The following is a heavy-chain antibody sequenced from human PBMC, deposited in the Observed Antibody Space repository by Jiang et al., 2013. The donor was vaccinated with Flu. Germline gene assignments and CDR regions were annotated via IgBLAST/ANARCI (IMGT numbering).Heavy chain of an antibody. Sequence: RINSDGSSTSYADSVKGRFTISRDNAKNTLYLQMNSLRAEDTAVYYCAREAYAFDIWGQGTMVTVSS. CDR2: INSDGSST. V-gene: IGHV3-74*01. J-gene: IGHJ3*02. D-gene: IGHD2-21*01. CDR3: AREAYAFDI.